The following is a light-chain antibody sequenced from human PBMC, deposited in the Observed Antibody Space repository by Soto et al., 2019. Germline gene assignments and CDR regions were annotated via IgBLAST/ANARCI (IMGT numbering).Light chain of an antibody. CDR3: QQYGSSPLT. CDR1: ESVPLNY. J-gene: IGKJ4*01. CDR2: RAS. V-gene: IGKV3-20*01. Sequence: DILLTQSPGTLSVSPGDSATLSCRASESVPLNYLAWYQQKAGQAPRVLIYRASNRATDIPDRFSGSGSGTDFNLTISSLEPADFAVYYCQQYGSSPLTCGGGTKVDIK.